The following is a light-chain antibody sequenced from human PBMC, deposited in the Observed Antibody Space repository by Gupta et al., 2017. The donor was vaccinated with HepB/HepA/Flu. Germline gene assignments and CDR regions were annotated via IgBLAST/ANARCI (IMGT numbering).Light chain of an antibody. Sequence: QSVLTQPPSASGTPGPRVTISCSGSSTNIGRNTVNWYQQLPGKAPKILIDCTHQRPSGVPDRVSGSTSGNSASLAIGGLKSEDEAEYFCEVWDASIEGLVFGGGTKLTVL. J-gene: IGLJ3*02. CDR3: EVWDASIEGLV. CDR1: STNIGRNT. V-gene: IGLV1-44*01. CDR2: CTH.